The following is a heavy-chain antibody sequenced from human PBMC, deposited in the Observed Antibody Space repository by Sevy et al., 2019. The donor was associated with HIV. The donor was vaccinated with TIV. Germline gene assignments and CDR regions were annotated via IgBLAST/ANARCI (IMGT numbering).Heavy chain of an antibody. Sequence: GGSLRLSCAASGFTFSSYSMNWVRRAPGKGLEWLSYISSSSSTIYYADSVKGRFTISRDNAKNSLYLQMNSLRAEDTAVYYCARHPPWGSDYFDYWGQGTLVTVSS. CDR2: ISSSSSTI. V-gene: IGHV3-48*01. CDR3: ARHPPWGSDYFDY. J-gene: IGHJ4*02. D-gene: IGHD7-27*01. CDR1: GFTFSSYS.